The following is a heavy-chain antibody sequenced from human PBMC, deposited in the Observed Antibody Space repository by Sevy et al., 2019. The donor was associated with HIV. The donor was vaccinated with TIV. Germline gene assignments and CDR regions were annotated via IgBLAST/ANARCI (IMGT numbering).Heavy chain of an antibody. J-gene: IGHJ4*02. V-gene: IGHV3-23*01. D-gene: IGHD3-22*01. Sequence: GGSLRLSCADSGVTFSSYAMSWVRQAPGKGLEWFSTISGHGGSTYYAGAVKGRFTISRDNSKKMVYLQMNSLRAEDTAVYYCAKDSGISAQIVVALRYWGQGTQVTVSS. CDR1: GVTFSSYA. CDR2: ISGHGGST. CDR3: AKDSGISAQIVVALRY.